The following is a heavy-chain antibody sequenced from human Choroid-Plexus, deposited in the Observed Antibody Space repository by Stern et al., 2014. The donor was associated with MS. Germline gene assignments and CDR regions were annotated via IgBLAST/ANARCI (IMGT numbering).Heavy chain of an antibody. J-gene: IGHJ5*02. V-gene: IGHV3-30*18. CDR1: GFTFGSCA. Sequence: LQPGRPLRLSCVASGFTFGSCAMHWVRQAPGKGLEWVAGVSYDGSNKYYADSVKGRFTISRDNSQNTLYMQMSSLRPEDTAVYYCAKDRQYLTYFFDHWGQGSLGTVSS. CDR3: AKDRQYLTYFFDH. CDR2: VSYDGSNK. D-gene: IGHD2/OR15-2a*01.